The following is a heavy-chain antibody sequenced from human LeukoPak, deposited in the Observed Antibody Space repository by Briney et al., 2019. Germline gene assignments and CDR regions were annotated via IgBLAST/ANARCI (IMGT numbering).Heavy chain of an antibody. J-gene: IGHJ5*02. CDR1: GYTFTSYG. V-gene: IGHV1-18*01. CDR2: ISAYNGNT. D-gene: IGHD3-3*01. CDR3: ARDITIFGVVISWFDP. Sequence: ASVKVSCKASGYTFTSYGISWVRQAPGQGLEWMGWISAYNGNTNYAQKLQGRVTMTTDTSTSTAYMELRRLRSDDTAVYYCARDITIFGVVISWFDPWGQGTLVTVSS.